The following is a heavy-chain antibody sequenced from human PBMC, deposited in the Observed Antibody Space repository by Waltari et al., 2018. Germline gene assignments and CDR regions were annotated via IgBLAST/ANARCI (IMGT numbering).Heavy chain of an antibody. V-gene: IGHV3-33*01. J-gene: IGHJ6*02. D-gene: IGHD6-13*01. Sequence: QVQLVESGGGVVKPGRSLRLSCAASGFSFSSFGMHWVRRAPGKGLEWVEIIWDDGSEKYYADSVKCRFTISRDNSKNTVDLQMNSLRAEDTAVYYCAVTTGGYDGMGVWGQGTTVTVSS. CDR3: AVTTGGYDGMGV. CDR2: IWDDGSEK. CDR1: GFSFSSFG.